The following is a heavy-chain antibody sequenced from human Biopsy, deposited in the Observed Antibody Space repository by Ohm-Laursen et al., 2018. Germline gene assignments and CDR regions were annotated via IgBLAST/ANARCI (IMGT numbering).Heavy chain of an antibody. CDR2: VYYTGST. CDR1: GDSISSCY. V-gene: IGHV4-59*01. CDR3: ARDRGYYSDRTVPGYFDL. D-gene: IGHD3-22*01. J-gene: IGHJ2*01. Sequence: GTLSLTCTVSGDSISSCYWSWIRQPPGKGLQWIGYVYYTGSTDYNPSLQSRVTISVDTSKNHFSLRLRSVTPADTAIYYCARDRGYYSDRTVPGYFDLWGRGTLVTVSS.